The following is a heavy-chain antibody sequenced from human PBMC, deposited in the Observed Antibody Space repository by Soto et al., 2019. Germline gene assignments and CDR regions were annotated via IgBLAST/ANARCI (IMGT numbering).Heavy chain of an antibody. CDR3: ARDNWNSY. Sequence: GGSLRLSCVASGLTFSNYWMHWVRQAPGKGLVWVSRINTDGSSTNYADSVKGRFTISRDNAKNMVYLQMNSLRVEDTAVYYCARDNWNSYWGQGTLVTVSS. CDR2: INTDGSST. D-gene: IGHD1-7*01. CDR1: GLTFSNYW. V-gene: IGHV3-74*01. J-gene: IGHJ4*02.